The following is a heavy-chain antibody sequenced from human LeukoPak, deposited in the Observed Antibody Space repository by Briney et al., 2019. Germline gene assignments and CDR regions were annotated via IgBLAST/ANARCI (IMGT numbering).Heavy chain of an antibody. CDR2: IFYSGNT. J-gene: IGHJ4*02. CDR3: ARSTVTTWVGDFDY. D-gene: IGHD4-17*01. CDR1: GGSTSSSSYY. V-gene: IGHV4-39*01. Sequence: SETLSLTCTVSGGSTSSSSYYWGWIRQPPGNGLEWIGSIFYSGNTYYNPSLASRVTISVDTSKNQFSLKMTSVTAADTAVYYCARSTVTTWVGDFDYWGQGTLVTVSS.